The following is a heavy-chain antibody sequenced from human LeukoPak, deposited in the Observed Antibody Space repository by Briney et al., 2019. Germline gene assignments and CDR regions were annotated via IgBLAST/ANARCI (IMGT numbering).Heavy chain of an antibody. Sequence: GGSLRLSCAASGFTFSSYAMSWGRQAPGKGLEWVGRIRNKANSYTTEYAASVQGRFTVSRDDSKNSLYLQMNSMKTEDTAVYHCTRLVGANDWGQGTLVTVSS. CDR1: GFTFSSYA. J-gene: IGHJ4*02. V-gene: IGHV3-72*01. CDR3: TRLVGAND. D-gene: IGHD1-26*01. CDR2: IRNKANSYTT.